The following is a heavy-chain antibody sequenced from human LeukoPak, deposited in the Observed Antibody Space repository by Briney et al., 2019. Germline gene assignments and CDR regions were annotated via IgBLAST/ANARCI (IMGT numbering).Heavy chain of an antibody. D-gene: IGHD7-27*01. CDR3: ARHWGSWYFDL. Sequence: SETLSLTCAVYGGSFSGYYWSWIRQPPGKGLEWIGEINHSGSTNYNPSLKSRVTISVDTSKNQFSLKLSSVTAADTAVYYCARHWGSWYFDLWGRGTLVTVSS. CDR1: GGSFSGYY. J-gene: IGHJ2*01. CDR2: INHSGST. V-gene: IGHV4-34*01.